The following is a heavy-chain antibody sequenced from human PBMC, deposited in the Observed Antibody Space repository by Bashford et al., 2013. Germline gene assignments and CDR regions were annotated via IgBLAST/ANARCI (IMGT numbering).Heavy chain of an antibody. CDR2: IYYSGST. V-gene: IGHV4-59*01. CDR3: ARDRHVGFWSGYDDVDAFDYR. Sequence: SETLSLTCTVSGGSISSYYWSWIRQPPGKGLEWIGYIYYSGSTNYNPSLKSRVTISVDTSKNQFSLKLSSVTAADTAVYYCARDRHVGFWSGYDDVDAFDYRGAKGQVVTVS. J-gene: IGHJ3*02. D-gene: IGHD3-3*01. CDR1: GGSISSYY.